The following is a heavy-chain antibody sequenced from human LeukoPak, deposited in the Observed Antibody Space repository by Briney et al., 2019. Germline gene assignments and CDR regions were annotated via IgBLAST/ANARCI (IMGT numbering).Heavy chain of an antibody. J-gene: IGHJ4*02. CDR1: GFTFSSYE. CDR2: ISSSGSTI. Sequence: PGGSLRLSCAASGFTFSSYEMNWVRQAPGKGLEWVSYISSSGSTIYYADSVKGRFHISRDNAKNSLYLQMNSLRAEDSAVYYCARDQAGRHSDYWGQGTLVTVSS. D-gene: IGHD2-21*01. CDR3: ARDQAGRHSDY. V-gene: IGHV3-48*03.